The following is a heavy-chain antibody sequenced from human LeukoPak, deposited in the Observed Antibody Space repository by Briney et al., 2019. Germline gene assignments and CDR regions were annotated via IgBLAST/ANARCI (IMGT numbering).Heavy chain of an antibody. D-gene: IGHD3-22*01. Sequence: GGSLRLSCAASGFTFSTYCMHWVRQAPGKGLVWVSRMCSDESSTRYADSVKGRFTISRDNSKNTLYLQMNSLRAEDTAVYYCAKDRTSGYYYVMYFDYWGQGTLVTVSS. CDR1: GFTFSTYC. J-gene: IGHJ4*02. CDR2: MCSDESST. CDR3: AKDRTSGYYYVMYFDY. V-gene: IGHV3-74*01.